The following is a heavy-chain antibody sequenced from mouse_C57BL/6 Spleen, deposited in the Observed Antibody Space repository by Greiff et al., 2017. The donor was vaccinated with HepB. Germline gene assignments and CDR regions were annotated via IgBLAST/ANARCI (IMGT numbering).Heavy chain of an antibody. CDR2: IDPSDSYT. V-gene: IGHV1-69*01. Sequence: QVQLKQPGAELVMPGASVKLSCKASGYTFTSYWMHWVKQRPGQGLEWIGEIDPSDSYTNYNQKFKGKSTLTVDKSSSTAYMQLSSLTSEDSAVYYCAKGAQVNFDYWGQGTTLTVSS. D-gene: IGHD3-2*02. CDR3: AKGAQVNFDY. CDR1: GYTFTSYW. J-gene: IGHJ2*01.